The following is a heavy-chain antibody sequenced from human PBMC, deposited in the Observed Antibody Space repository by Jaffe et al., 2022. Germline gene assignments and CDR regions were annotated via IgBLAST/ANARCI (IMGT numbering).Heavy chain of an antibody. J-gene: IGHJ3*02. Sequence: EVQLVESGGGLVQPGGSLRLSCAASGFTVSSNYMSWVRQAPGKGLEWVSVIYSGGSTYYADSVKGRFTISRHNSKNTLYLQMNSLRAEDTAVYYCARDNRSFYDAFDIWGQGTMVTVSS. CDR2: IYSGGST. V-gene: IGHV3-53*04. CDR1: GFTVSSNY. CDR3: ARDNRSFYDAFDI.